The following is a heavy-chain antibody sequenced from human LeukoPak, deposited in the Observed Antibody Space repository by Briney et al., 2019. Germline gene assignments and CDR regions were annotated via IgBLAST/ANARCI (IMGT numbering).Heavy chain of an antibody. J-gene: IGHJ4*02. Sequence: SETLSLTCPVAGASITSSNYWGWGRQSPGKGLEWIGTVSSWGNTYYHRSFKSRVTVSVDTSRNHFSLGLASVTAAETAVYYCARLHSRGNNGCFFYFDSWGQGTLVTVSS. CDR1: GASITSSNY. CDR3: ARLHSRGNNGCFFYFDS. CDR2: VSSWGNT. D-gene: IGHD5-12*01. V-gene: IGHV4-39*02.